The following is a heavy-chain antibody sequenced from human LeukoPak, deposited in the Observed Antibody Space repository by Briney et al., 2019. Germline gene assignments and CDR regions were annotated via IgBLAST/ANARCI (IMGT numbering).Heavy chain of an antibody. CDR3: ARFLEWLPFDY. J-gene: IGHJ4*02. D-gene: IGHD3-3*01. CDR2: ISSSSSTI. Sequence: GGSLRLSCAASGFTFSSYSMNWVRQAPGKGLEWVSYISSSSSTIYHADSVKGRFTISRDNAKNSLYLQMNSLRAEDTAVYYCARFLEWLPFDYWGQGTLVTVSS. V-gene: IGHV3-48*01. CDR1: GFTFSSYS.